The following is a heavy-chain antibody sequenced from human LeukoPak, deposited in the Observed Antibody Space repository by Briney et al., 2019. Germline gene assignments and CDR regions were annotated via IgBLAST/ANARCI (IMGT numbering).Heavy chain of an antibody. CDR2: VSGTSEYI. Sequence: PGGSLELSCAASGFTFSSYWMSWVRQAPGKGLEWVSSVSGTSEYIYYADSVRGRFTISRDNAKNTVYLQMNSLRAEDTAVYYCARWYSSGWYSDYWGQGTLVTVSS. CDR1: GFTFSSYW. CDR3: ARWYSSGWYSDY. J-gene: IGHJ4*02. D-gene: IGHD6-19*01. V-gene: IGHV3-21*06.